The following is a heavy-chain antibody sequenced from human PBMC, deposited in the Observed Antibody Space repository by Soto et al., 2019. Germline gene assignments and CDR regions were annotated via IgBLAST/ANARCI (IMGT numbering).Heavy chain of an antibody. J-gene: IGHJ6*02. Sequence: GGSLRLSCAASGFTFSDYWMSWVRQAPGKGLEWVATIKEDGSDKFYVGSVKGRFTVSRDNAKNSLHLQMNSLRAEDTAVYYCATAYYSYGMDFWGQGTTVTVSS. V-gene: IGHV3-7*02. CDR1: GFTFSDYW. CDR2: IKEDGSDK. CDR3: ATAYYSYGMDF.